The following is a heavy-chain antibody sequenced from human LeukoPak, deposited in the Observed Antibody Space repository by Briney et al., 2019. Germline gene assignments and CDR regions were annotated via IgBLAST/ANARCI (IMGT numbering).Heavy chain of an antibody. CDR1: GFTFSSYW. CDR2: IKQDGSEK. J-gene: IGHJ4*02. Sequence: PGGSLRLSCAASGFTFSSYWISWVRQAPGKGLEWVANIKQDGSEKYYVDSVKGRFTISRDNAKNSLYLQMNSLRAEDTAVYYCAREVYGLDYWGQGTLVTVSS. V-gene: IGHV3-7*01. D-gene: IGHD6-6*01. CDR3: AREVYGLDY.